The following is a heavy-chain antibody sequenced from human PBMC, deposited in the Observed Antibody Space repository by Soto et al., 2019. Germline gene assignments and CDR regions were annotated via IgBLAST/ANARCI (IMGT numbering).Heavy chain of an antibody. CDR3: ATSGGGWYLY. V-gene: IGHV1-8*01. D-gene: IGHD6-19*01. Sequence: QVQLVQSGAEVKKPGASVKVSCKASGYTFSSYDINWVRQATGQGLEWMGWLNPNSGDTGYAQKFQGRVTLTRNTSINTAYIXXXXXTSDDTAVYYCATSGGGWYLYWGQGTLVTVSS. CDR2: LNPNSGDT. CDR1: GYTFSSYD. J-gene: IGHJ4*02.